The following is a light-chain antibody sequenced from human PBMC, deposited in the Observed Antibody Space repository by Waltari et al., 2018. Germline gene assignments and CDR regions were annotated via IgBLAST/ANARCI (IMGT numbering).Light chain of an antibody. Sequence: DIQMTQSPSTLSASVGARVTITCRASQNINIRLAWYQQKPGRAPNLLIYQTSSLESGVPSRFSGSGSGTEFTLTISSLQPDDLATYYCQQYNHYYSFGQGTKLEIK. CDR1: QNINIR. CDR2: QTS. CDR3: QQYNHYYS. V-gene: IGKV1-5*03. J-gene: IGKJ2*03.